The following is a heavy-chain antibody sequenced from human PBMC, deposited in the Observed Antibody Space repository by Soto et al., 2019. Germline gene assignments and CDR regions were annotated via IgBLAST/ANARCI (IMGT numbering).Heavy chain of an antibody. CDR3: ATRPLLPGAP. CDR1: GFTFSSND. J-gene: IGHJ3*01. CDR2: IYSSGST. Sequence: EVQLVESGGGLIQPGGSLRLSCAASGFTFSSNDMNWVRQAPGKGLEWVSLIYSSGSTSYADSVKGRFTISRDNSKNTLSLQMSSLRAEDTAVYYCATRPLLPGAPWGQGTMDTVSS. D-gene: IGHD3-22*01. V-gene: IGHV3-53*01.